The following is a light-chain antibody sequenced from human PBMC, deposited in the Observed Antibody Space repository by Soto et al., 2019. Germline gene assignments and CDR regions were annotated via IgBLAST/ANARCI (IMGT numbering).Light chain of an antibody. Sequence: PGERVTLSCRASQSVSSSYLTWYQQKPGQAPRLLIYGASTRATSIPARFSGSGSGTDFTLTISSLQPEDFAVYYCQQDYHLRRGTFGQGTKVEIK. V-gene: IGKV3D-7*01. CDR1: QSVSSSY. CDR3: QQDYHLRRGT. J-gene: IGKJ1*01. CDR2: GAS.